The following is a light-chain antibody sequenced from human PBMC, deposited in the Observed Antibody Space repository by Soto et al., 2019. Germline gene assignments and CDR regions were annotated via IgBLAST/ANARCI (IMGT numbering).Light chain of an antibody. V-gene: IGKV1D-12*01. Sequence: DIQMTQSPSSVSASIGDTVTITCRASQDISTLLAWYQQKPGKAPKLLIYGASTLESGVPSRFSGRGSWTDFTLTISSLEPEDFAVYYCQQRSSWYRFGQGTKLEIK. CDR2: GAS. J-gene: IGKJ2*03. CDR3: QQRSSWYR. CDR1: QDISTL.